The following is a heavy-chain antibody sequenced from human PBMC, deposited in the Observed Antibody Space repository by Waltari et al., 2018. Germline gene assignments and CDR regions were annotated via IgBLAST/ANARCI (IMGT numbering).Heavy chain of an antibody. CDR3: ARDPWFDS. Sequence: QVQLQESGPGLVKPSQTLSLTCTVSGASVGSGNYFWTWLRQPAGKGLGWIGHIDSSGSTTYNSSLKSRAIISLDTSKNQFSLTLNSVTAADTAVYFCARDPWFDSWGQGTLVIVSS. CDR2: IDSSGST. J-gene: IGHJ5*01. V-gene: IGHV4-61*09. CDR1: GASVGSGNYF.